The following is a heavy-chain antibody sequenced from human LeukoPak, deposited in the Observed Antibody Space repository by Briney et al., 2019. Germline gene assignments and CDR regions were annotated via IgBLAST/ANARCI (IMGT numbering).Heavy chain of an antibody. CDR1: GFTFSSYA. CDR2: ISGSGAST. J-gene: IGHJ4*02. V-gene: IGHV3-23*01. Sequence: GGSLRLSCAASGFTFSSYAMSWVRQAPGQGREWVSAISGSGASTCYAASLKRRFTISRDNSKNTLYLQMNRLRAEDTAVYYGAKDLAHYGDPDDWGQGNLVTVSS. CDR3: AKDLAHYGDPDD. D-gene: IGHD4-17*01.